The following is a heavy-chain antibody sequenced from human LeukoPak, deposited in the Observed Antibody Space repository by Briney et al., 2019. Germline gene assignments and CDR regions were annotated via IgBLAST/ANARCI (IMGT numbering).Heavy chain of an antibody. CDR3: ERTVVGATTAARDI. D-gene: IGHD1-26*01. CDR1: GFTCSWYT. Sequence: GGSLRLSCAASGFTCSWYTMNEVRQAPGKGLEWVSIISSSSSYIYYADSVKGRFTISRDNAKNSLYLQMNSLRAEDTAVYYCERTVVGATTAARDIWGQGTMVTVSS. CDR2: ISSSSSYI. J-gene: IGHJ3*02. V-gene: IGHV3-21*01.